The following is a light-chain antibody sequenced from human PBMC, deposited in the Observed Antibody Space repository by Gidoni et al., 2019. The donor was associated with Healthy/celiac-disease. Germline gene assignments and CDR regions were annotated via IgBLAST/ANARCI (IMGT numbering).Light chain of an antibody. J-gene: IGKJ4*01. CDR3: QQRSNWPPGGLT. Sequence: EIVLTQSPATLSLSPGERATLSCRASQSVRSYLAWYQQKPGQAPRLLIYDASNRATGIPARFSGSGSGTDFTLTISSLEPEDFAVYYCQQRSNWPPGGLTFGGGTKVEIK. V-gene: IGKV3-11*01. CDR2: DAS. CDR1: QSVRSY.